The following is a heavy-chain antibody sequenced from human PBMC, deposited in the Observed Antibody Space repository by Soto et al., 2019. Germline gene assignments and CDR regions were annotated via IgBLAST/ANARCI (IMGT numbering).Heavy chain of an antibody. D-gene: IGHD3-10*01. Sequence: QLQLEQSGPEVQKPGSSVKVSCKASGRSFSSDGVSWVRQAPGQGLEWMGGIIPVFGNTKYVQRFQGRLTITAGKSTSTVYMEMSSLSSEDTAVYFCARGQYYSSGSAATSYFYFGIDVWGQGTTVIVSS. CDR2: IIPVFGNT. CDR3: ARGQYYSSGSAATSYFYFGIDV. CDR1: GRSFSSDG. V-gene: IGHV1-69*06. J-gene: IGHJ6*02.